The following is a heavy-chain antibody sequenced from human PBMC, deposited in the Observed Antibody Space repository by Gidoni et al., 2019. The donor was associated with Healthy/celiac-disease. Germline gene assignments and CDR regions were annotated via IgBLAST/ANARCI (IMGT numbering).Heavy chain of an antibody. Sequence: GGSVGQACGAAGFTCSSSAMSWVRQAPGKGLEWVSAISGSGGSTYYADSVKGRFTISRDNSKNTLYLQMSSLRSEYTAVYYCAKAWLYYDFWSGSEWWGQGTLVTVSS. CDR1: GFTCSSSA. V-gene: IGHV3-23*01. CDR3: AKAWLYYDFWSGSEW. CDR2: ISGSGGST. J-gene: IGHJ4*02. D-gene: IGHD3-3*01.